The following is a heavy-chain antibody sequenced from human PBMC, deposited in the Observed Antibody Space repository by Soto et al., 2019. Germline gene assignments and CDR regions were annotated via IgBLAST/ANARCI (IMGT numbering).Heavy chain of an antibody. CDR2: IYHGGTT. CDR1: GYAISSGSY. V-gene: IGHV4-38-2*01. J-gene: IGHJ4*01. Sequence: SETLSLTCPVSGYAISSGSYWGWIRQPPGKGPEWIASIYHGGTTFYNPSLKSRVTVSVDTSNNQFSLRLTSMTAADTAVYYCERAHLMVVDGSTFDYWGHGNLVTVSS. CDR3: ERAHLMVVDGSTFDY. D-gene: IGHD6-19*01.